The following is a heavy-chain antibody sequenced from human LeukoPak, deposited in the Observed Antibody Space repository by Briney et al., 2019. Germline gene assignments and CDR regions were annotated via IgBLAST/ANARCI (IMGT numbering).Heavy chain of an antibody. CDR2: ISYDGSNK. Sequence: GGSLRLSCAASGFTFSSYGMHWVRQAPGKGLEWVAVISYDGSNKYYADSVKGRFTISRDNSKNTPYLQMNSLRAEDTAVYYCAKGLGYCSGGSCYSVGYYYGMDVWGKGTTVTVSS. D-gene: IGHD2-15*01. CDR3: AKGLGYCSGGSCYSVGYYYGMDV. V-gene: IGHV3-30*18. J-gene: IGHJ6*04. CDR1: GFTFSSYG.